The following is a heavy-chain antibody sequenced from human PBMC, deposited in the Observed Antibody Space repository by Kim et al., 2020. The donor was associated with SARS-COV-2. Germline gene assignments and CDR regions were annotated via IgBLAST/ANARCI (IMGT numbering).Heavy chain of an antibody. CDR1: GLTFTGYA. D-gene: IGHD2-2*03. V-gene: IGHV3-23*01. CDR3: MKGGWGWIWDH. CDR2: IDGSDGTT. J-gene: IGHJ4*02. Sequence: GGSLRLSCTTSGLTFTGYAMSWVRQAPGKGLEWVSSIDGSDGTTYYVDSVKGRFTISRDNSKNTLYLQMNSLRDDDTAVYYCMKGGWGWIWDHWGQGTRV.